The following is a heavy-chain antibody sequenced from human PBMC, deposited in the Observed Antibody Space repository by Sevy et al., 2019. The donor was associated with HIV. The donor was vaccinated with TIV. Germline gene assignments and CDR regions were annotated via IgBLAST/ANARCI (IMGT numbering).Heavy chain of an antibody. J-gene: IGHJ4*02. D-gene: IGHD3-16*01. CDR2: MNEDGSVT. CDR1: GFTFSSYE. V-gene: IGHV3-74*01. Sequence: GGSLRLSCEASGFTFSSYEMNWVRQAPGKGLEWVSRMNEDGSVTNHADSVRGRFTISRDIAKNTLYLQMNSLSVDDTAVYYCVKDFGGPTDYWGQGNVVTVSS. CDR3: VKDFGGPTDY.